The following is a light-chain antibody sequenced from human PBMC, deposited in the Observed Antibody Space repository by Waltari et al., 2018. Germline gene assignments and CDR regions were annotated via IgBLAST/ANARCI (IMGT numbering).Light chain of an antibody. Sequence: QSALTQPASVSGSPGPSITISCIGTSSDIGGYNYVSWYQQHPGKAPKVMIYDVTKRPSGVSNRFSGSKAGSTASLTISGLQAEDEADYYCSSYTSSNTWVFGGGTKLTVL. V-gene: IGLV2-14*01. CDR3: SSYTSSNTWV. CDR2: DVT. CDR1: SSDIGGYNY. J-gene: IGLJ3*02.